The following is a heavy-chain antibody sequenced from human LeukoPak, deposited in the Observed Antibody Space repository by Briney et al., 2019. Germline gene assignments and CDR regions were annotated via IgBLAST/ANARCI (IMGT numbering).Heavy chain of an antibody. CDR2: ISSSSSTI. V-gene: IGHV3-48*01. D-gene: IGHD1-26*01. CDR1: GFTFSSYG. Sequence: GGSLRLSCAASGFTFSSYGMTWVRQAPGKGLEWVSYISSSSSTIYYADSVEGRFTISRDNAKNSLYLQLNSLRAEDTAVYYCARSLVVGATYPYHWGQGTLVTVSS. CDR3: ARSLVVGATYPYH. J-gene: IGHJ5*02.